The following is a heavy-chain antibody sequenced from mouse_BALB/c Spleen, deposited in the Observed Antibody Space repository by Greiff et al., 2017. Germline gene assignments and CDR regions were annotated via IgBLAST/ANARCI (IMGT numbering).Heavy chain of an antibody. Sequence: EVKVVESGGGLVKPGGSLKLSCAASGFTFSSYAMSWVRQSPEKRLEWVAEISSGGSYTYYPDTVTGRFTISRDNAKNTLYLEMSSLRSEDTAMYYCARALYYRYDGAWFAYWGQGTLVTVSA. CDR3: ARALYYRYDGAWFAY. J-gene: IGHJ3*01. D-gene: IGHD2-14*01. CDR2: ISSGGSYT. CDR1: GFTFSSYA. V-gene: IGHV5-9-4*01.